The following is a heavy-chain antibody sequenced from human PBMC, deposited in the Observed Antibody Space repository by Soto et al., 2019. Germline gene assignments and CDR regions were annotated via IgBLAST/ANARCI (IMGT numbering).Heavy chain of an antibody. D-gene: IGHD5-18*01. V-gene: IGHV1-69*13. J-gene: IGHJ5*02. CDR2: IIPIFGTA. CDR3: ARDEGYSYGYWFDP. CDR1: GGTFSSHA. Sequence: PVKVSCKASGGTFSSHAISRVRPAPGQGLEWMGGIIPIFGTANYAQKFQGRVTITADESTSTAYMELSSLRSEDTAVYYCARDEGYSYGYWFDPWGQGTLVTVSS.